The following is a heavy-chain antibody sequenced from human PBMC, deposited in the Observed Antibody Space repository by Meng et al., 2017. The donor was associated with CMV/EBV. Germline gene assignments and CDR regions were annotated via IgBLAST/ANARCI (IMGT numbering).Heavy chain of an antibody. CDR1: GYTFTSYD. V-gene: IGHV1-8*03. Sequence: ASVKVSCKASGYTFTSYDINWVRQATGQGLEWMGWMNPNRGNKGYAQKFQGRVTITRNTSISTAYMELSSLRSEDTAVYYCARDGGGYCSSTSCQDPYYYYYGMDVWGQGTTVTVSS. D-gene: IGHD2-2*01. J-gene: IGHJ6*02. CDR3: ARDGGGYCSSTSCQDPYYYYYGMDV. CDR2: MNPNRGNK.